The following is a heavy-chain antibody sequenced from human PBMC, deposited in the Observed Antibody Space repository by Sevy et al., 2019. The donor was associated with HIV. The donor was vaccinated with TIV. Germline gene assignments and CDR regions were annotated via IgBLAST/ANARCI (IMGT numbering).Heavy chain of an antibody. J-gene: IGHJ4*02. CDR2: ISDTGNT. Sequence: SETLSLTRTLSGASMSSYYWSWIRQPPGKGLEWIGYISDTGNTNFNPSLKSRVTISLDTSKTQFSLRVSSVTAADTAVYYCARGRSNFRYWSQGTLVTVSS. D-gene: IGHD1-1*01. CDR1: GASMSSYY. CDR3: ARGRSNFRY. V-gene: IGHV4-59*13.